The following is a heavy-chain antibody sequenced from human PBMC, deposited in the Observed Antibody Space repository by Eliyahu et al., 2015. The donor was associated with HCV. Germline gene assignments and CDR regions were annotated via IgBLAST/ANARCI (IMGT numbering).Heavy chain of an antibody. CDR1: GXXFTGYY. Sequence: QVQVVQSGAEVREPGASVXVXCXASGXXFTGYYXHWXRQAPGQGLEWMGRINPNTGGTSYAQKFQGRVTMTRDTSISTASMELSSLRFNDTAVYYCARGNSPYWFFDLWGRGTLVTVSS. D-gene: IGHD1-7*01. V-gene: IGHV1-2*06. CDR2: INPNTGGT. CDR3: ARGNSPYWFFDL. J-gene: IGHJ2*01.